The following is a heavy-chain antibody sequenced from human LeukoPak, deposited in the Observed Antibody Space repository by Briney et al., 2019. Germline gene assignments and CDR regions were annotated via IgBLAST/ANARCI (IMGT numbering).Heavy chain of an antibody. V-gene: IGHV4-39*07. J-gene: IGHJ5*02. Sequence: PSETLSLTCTVAGDSFTGTNHHWGWIRQPPGKGLEWIGSVFHSGSTYHNPSLKSRVSISIDTSKNQFSLNVTSVTAADTARYYCAREIEEGQRITVSGMVIMVWFDHWGQGTLVTVSS. CDR1: GDSFTGTNHH. CDR2: VFHSGST. CDR3: AREIEEGQRITVSGMVIMVWFDH. D-gene: IGHD3-3*01.